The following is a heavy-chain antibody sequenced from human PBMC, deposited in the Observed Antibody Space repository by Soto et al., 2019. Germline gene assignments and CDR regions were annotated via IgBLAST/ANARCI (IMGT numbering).Heavy chain of an antibody. Sequence: ASVKVSCKASGYTFTSYGISWVRQAPGQGLEWMGCISAYNGNTNYAQKLQGRVTMTTDTSTSTAYMELRSLRSDDTAVYYCARDIERGSSWVRAFDIWGQGTMVTVSS. D-gene: IGHD6-13*01. J-gene: IGHJ3*02. V-gene: IGHV1-18*01. CDR1: GYTFTSYG. CDR2: ISAYNGNT. CDR3: ARDIERGSSWVRAFDI.